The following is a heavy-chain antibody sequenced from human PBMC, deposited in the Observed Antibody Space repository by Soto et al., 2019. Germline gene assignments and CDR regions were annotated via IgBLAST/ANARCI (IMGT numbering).Heavy chain of an antibody. CDR2: ISNSGGST. CDR1: GFIFSTYA. CDR3: AHPRGYGVFDAVDI. J-gene: IGHJ3*02. D-gene: IGHD4-17*01. Sequence: GGSLRLSCAASGFIFSTYAMNWVRQAPGKGLEWVSAISNSGGSTFYAESVRGRFTISRDNSIKTLYLQTRSLRTEDTAVYYCAHPRGYGVFDAVDIWGQGTMVTVSS. V-gene: IGHV3-23*01.